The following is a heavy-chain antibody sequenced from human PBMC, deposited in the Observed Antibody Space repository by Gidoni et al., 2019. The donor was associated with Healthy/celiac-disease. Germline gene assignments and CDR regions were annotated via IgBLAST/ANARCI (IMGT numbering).Heavy chain of an antibody. D-gene: IGHD2-8*01. CDR2: IRSKAYGGTT. Sequence: EVQLVESGGGLVQPGRSLSLPCTASGFTFGDSAMSCFRQAPGKGLEGVGFIRSKAYGGTTEYAASVKGRFTISRDDSKSIAYLQMNSLKTEDTAVYYCTRDEGVSIKVYYYGMDVWGQGTTVTVSS. V-gene: IGHV3-49*03. J-gene: IGHJ6*02. CDR3: TRDEGVSIKVYYYGMDV. CDR1: GFTFGDSA.